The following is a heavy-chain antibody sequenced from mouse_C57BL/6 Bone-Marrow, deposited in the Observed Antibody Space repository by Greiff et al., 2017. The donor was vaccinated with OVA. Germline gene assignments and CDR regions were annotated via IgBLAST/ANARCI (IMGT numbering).Heavy chain of an antibody. Sequence: EVQLQESVAELVRPGASVKLSCTASGFNIKNTYMHWVKQRPEQGLEWIGRIDPANGNTKYAPKFQGKATITADTSSNTAYLQLSSLTSEDTSIYYCAHFLITSVLAGGYWGQGTTLTVSS. D-gene: IGHD1-1*01. CDR2: IDPANGNT. V-gene: IGHV14-3*01. CDR3: AHFLITSVLAGGY. J-gene: IGHJ2*01. CDR1: GFNIKNTY.